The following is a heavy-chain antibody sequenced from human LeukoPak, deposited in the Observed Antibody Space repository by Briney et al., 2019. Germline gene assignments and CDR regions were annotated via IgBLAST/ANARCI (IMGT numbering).Heavy chain of an antibody. CDR3: ASLSFEVGWKD. CDR2: IYSGGST. D-gene: IGHD6-19*01. CDR1: GFTVSSNY. V-gene: IGHV3-66*02. J-gene: IGHJ4*02. Sequence: PGGSLRLSCAASGFTVSSNYMSWVRQAPGKGLEWVSVIYSGGSTYYADSVKGRFTISRDNSKNTLYLQMNSLRAEDTAVYYCASLSFEVGWKDWGQGTLVTVSS.